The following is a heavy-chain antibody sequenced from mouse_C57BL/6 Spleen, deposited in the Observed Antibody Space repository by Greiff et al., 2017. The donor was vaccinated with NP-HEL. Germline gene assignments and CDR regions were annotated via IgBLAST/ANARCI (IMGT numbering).Heavy chain of an antibody. CDR1: GYSITSGYY. V-gene: IGHV3-6*01. Sequence: DVQLQESGPGLVKPSQSLSLTCSVTGYSITSGYYWNWIRQFPGNKLEWMGYISYDGSNNYNPSLKNRISITRDTSKNQFFLKLNSVTTEDTATYYCARNYGSSNYFDYWGQGTTLTVSS. CDR2: ISYDGSN. J-gene: IGHJ2*01. CDR3: ARNYGSSNYFDY. D-gene: IGHD1-1*01.